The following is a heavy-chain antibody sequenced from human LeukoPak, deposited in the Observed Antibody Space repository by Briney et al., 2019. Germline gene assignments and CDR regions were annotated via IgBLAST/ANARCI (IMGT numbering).Heavy chain of an antibody. CDR1: GYTFTGYY. J-gene: IGHJ6*03. Sequence: ASVKVSCKASGYTFTGYYMHWVRQAPGQGLEWMGWINPNTGDTNYSQKFQGKVTMTRDTSISTAYMELSRLRSDDTAVYYCASHVDDSSGYRHGYYYYYMDVWGKGTTVTVSS. D-gene: IGHD3-22*01. CDR2: INPNTGDT. V-gene: IGHV1-2*02. CDR3: ASHVDDSSGYRHGYYYYYMDV.